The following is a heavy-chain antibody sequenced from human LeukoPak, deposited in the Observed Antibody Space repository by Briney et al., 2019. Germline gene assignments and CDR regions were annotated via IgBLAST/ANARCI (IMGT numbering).Heavy chain of an antibody. CDR3: ARNYDSGSYGDWFDP. D-gene: IGHD3-10*01. Sequence: GGSLRLSCAASGFTFSSYEMNWVRQAPGKGLGWVSYISSSGSTIYYADSVKGRFTISRDNAKNSLYLQMNSLRAEDTAVYYCARNYDSGSYGDWFDPWGQGTLVTVSS. CDR1: GFTFSSYE. V-gene: IGHV3-48*03. J-gene: IGHJ5*02. CDR2: ISSSGSTI.